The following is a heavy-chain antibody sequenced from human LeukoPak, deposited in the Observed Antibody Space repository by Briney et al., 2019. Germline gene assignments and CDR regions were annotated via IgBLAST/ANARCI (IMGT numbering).Heavy chain of an antibody. CDR3: ARSYYYDSSGYYCDY. J-gene: IGHJ4*02. D-gene: IGHD3-22*01. Sequence: SVKVSCKASGGTFSSYAISWVRQAPGQGLEWMGGIIPIFGTANYAQKFQGRVTITADEPTSTAYMELSSLRSEDTAVYYCARSYYYDSSGYYCDYWGQGTLVTVSS. CDR1: GGTFSSYA. CDR2: IIPIFGTA. V-gene: IGHV1-69*13.